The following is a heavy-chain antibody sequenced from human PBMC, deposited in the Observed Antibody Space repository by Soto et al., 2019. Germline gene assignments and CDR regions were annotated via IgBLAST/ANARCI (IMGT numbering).Heavy chain of an antibody. CDR3: ARDRYYDFWSGYYTPNYYGMDV. J-gene: IGHJ6*02. D-gene: IGHD3-3*01. V-gene: IGHV3-30-3*01. Sequence: GGSLRLSCAASGFTFSSYAMHWVRQAPGKGLEWVAVISYDGSNKYYADSVKGRFTISRDNSKNTLYLQMNSLRAEDTAVYYCARDRYYDFWSGYYTPNYYGMDVWGQGTPVTVSS. CDR2: ISYDGSNK. CDR1: GFTFSSYA.